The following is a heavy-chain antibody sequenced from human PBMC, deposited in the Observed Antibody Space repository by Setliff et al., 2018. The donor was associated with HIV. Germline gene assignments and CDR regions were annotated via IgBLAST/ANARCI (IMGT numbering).Heavy chain of an antibody. CDR2: IFPSDSHT. D-gene: IGHD2-2*01. J-gene: IGHJ5*02. Sequence: PGESLKISCKGSGYSFTSYWTGWVRQMPGKGLEWMGIIFPSDSHTRNSPSLQGRVTVSADKSISTAYLQWSSLEASDTAMYYCARRSSMSSTADLWGQGTLVTVSS. CDR1: GYSFTSYW. V-gene: IGHV5-51*01. CDR3: ARRSSMSSTADL.